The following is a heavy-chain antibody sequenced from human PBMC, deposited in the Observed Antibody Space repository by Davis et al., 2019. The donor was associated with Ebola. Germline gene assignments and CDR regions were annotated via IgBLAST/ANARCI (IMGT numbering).Heavy chain of an antibody. Sequence: PGGSLRLSCAASGFTFSGSAMHWVRQASGKGLEWVGRIRSKANSYATAYAASVKGRFTISRDDSKNTAYLQMNSLKTEDTAVYYCARIAAAGGDYYYYGMDVWGQGTTVTVSS. V-gene: IGHV3-73*01. J-gene: IGHJ6*02. CDR1: GFTFSGSA. CDR2: IRSKANSYAT. CDR3: ARIAAAGGDYYYYGMDV. D-gene: IGHD6-13*01.